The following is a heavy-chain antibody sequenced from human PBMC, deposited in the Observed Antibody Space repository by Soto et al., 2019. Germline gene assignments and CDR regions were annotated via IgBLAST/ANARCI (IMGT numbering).Heavy chain of an antibody. V-gene: IGHV1-2*04. CDR2: INPNSGGT. D-gene: IGHD3-10*01. Sequence: ASVKVSCKASGYTVTGYYMHWVRQAPGQGLEWMGWINPNSGGTNYAQKFQGWVTMTRDTSISTAYMELSRLRSDETAAYYCARGGSSGSYDYYYYGMDVWGQGTTVTVSS. J-gene: IGHJ6*02. CDR3: ARGGSSGSYDYYYYGMDV. CDR1: GYTVTGYY.